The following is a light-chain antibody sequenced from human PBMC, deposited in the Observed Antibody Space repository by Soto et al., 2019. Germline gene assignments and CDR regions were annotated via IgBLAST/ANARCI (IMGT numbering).Light chain of an antibody. CDR3: SSYTTSNTRQIV. CDR2: DVS. J-gene: IGLJ1*01. V-gene: IGLV2-14*01. Sequence: QSVLTQPASVSGSPGQAITISCTGTSSDVGGYTYVSWYQQHPGKAPKFIIYDVSNRPSGVSNRFSGSKSGNTASLTISGLQAEDEADYYGSSYTTSNTRQIVFGTGTKVTVL. CDR1: SSDVGGYTY.